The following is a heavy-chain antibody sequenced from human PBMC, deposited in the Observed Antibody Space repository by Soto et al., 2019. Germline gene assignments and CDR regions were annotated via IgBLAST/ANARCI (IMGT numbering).Heavy chain of an antibody. Sequence: QVQLQESGPGLVKPSETLSLTCTVSGGSISSDYYYWSWIRQHPGKGLEWIGYIYYSGVTYYNPSLKGRVTISLDTSKNQFSLKLSSATAADTAVYYCARDWNRDAFDIWGQGTMVTVSS. D-gene: IGHD1-1*01. CDR3: ARDWNRDAFDI. CDR2: IYYSGVT. J-gene: IGHJ3*02. CDR1: GGSISSDYYY. V-gene: IGHV4-31*03.